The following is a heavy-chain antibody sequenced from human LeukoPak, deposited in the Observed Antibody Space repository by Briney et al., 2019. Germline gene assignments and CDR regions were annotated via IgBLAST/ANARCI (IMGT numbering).Heavy chain of an antibody. Sequence: GGSLRLSCAVSEFTFATYGMHWVRQAPGKGLEWVAAIRNDGSDANYADSVKGRFTISRDNSKNTLYLQMNSLRAEDTAVYYCARDLRDRSGRNYFDYWGQGTLVTVSS. V-gene: IGHV3-33*01. CDR1: EFTFATYG. D-gene: IGHD3-22*01. CDR2: IRNDGSDA. J-gene: IGHJ4*02. CDR3: ARDLRDRSGRNYFDY.